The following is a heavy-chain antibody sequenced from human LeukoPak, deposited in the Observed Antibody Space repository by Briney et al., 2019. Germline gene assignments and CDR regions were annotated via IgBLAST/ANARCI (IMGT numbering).Heavy chain of an antibody. CDR2: ISSSSSTI. V-gene: IGHV3-48*01. D-gene: IGHD3-22*01. CDR1: GFTFSSYS. CDR3: ARAGAFSGYYDWTEYYFDY. J-gene: IGHJ4*02. Sequence: PGGSLRLSCAASGFTFSSYSMNWVRQAPGKGLEWVSYISSSSSTIYYADSVKGRFTISRDNAKNSLYLQMNSLRAEDTAVYYCARAGAFSGYYDWTEYYFDYWGQGTLVTVSS.